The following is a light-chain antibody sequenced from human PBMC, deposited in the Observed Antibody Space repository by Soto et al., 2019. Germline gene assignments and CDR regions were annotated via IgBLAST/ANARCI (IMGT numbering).Light chain of an antibody. Sequence: QSVLTQPPSASGTPGQRVTISCSGSSSNIGSNYVYWYQQLPGTAPKLLIYSNNQRPSGVPDRFSGSKSGTSASLAISGLRCEDEADYYCAAWDDSLSGWVFGGGTKLTVL. V-gene: IGLV1-47*02. J-gene: IGLJ3*02. CDR2: SNN. CDR1: SSNIGSNY. CDR3: AAWDDSLSGWV.